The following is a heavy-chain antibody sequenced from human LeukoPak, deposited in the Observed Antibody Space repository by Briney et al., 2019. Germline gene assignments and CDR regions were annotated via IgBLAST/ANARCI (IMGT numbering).Heavy chain of an antibody. CDR3: AKCLTSTGTCYFDY. V-gene: IGHV3-23*01. J-gene: IGHJ4*02. CDR1: GFTFSNYA. D-gene: IGHD1-1*01. CDR2: ISGSGGNT. Sequence: GGSLRLSCAASGFTFSNYAMSWARQAPGEGLEWVSAISGSGGNTYYADSVNGRFTIPRDNSQNTFFLQVNSLRADDTAIYYCAKCLTSTGTCYFDYWGQGTLVTVSS.